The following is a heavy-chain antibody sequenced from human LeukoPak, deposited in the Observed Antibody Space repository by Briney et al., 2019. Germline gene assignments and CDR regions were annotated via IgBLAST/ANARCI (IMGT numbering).Heavy chain of an antibody. CDR2: ISSSSSTI. J-gene: IGHJ5*02. V-gene: IGHV3-48*01. CDR3: ASHYSSGWYSGFDP. Sequence: GGSLRLSCAASGFTFSSYSMNWVRQAPGKGLEWVSYISSSSSTIYYADSVKGRFTISRDNAKNSLYLQMNSLRAEDTAVYYCASHYSSGWYSGFDPWGQGTLVTVSS. D-gene: IGHD6-19*01. CDR1: GFTFSSYS.